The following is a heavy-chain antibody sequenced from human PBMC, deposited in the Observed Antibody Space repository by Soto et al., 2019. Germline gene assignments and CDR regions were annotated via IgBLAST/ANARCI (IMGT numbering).Heavy chain of an antibody. J-gene: IGHJ6*02. CDR1: GGSISSGDYY. V-gene: IGHV4-30-4*01. CDR3: ARDARFGELLGYYGMDV. D-gene: IGHD3-10*01. CDR2: IYYSGST. Sequence: QVQLQESGPGLVKPSQTLSLTCTVSGGSISSGDYYWSWIRQPPGKGLEWIGYIYYSGSTYYNPYIKSRVTISVDTSKNQFSLKLSSVTAADTAVYYCARDARFGELLGYYGMDVWGQGTTVTVSS.